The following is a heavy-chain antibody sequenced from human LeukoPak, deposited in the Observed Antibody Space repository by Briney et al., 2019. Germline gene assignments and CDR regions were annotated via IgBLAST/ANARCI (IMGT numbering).Heavy chain of an antibody. D-gene: IGHD2-2*01. V-gene: IGHV1-18*04. CDR3: ARDGGGYCSSTSCYEMNWFDP. J-gene: IGHJ5*02. CDR1: GYTFTSYG. Sequence: ASVKVSCKASGYTFTSYGISWVRQAPGQGLEWMGWISAYNGNTNCAQKLQGRVTMTTDTSTSTAYMELRSLRSDDTAVYYCARDGGGYCSSTSCYEMNWFDPWGQGTLVTVSS. CDR2: ISAYNGNT.